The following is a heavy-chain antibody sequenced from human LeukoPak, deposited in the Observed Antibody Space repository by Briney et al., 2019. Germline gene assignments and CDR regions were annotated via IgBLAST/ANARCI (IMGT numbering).Heavy chain of an antibody. Sequence: GESLKISCKGSGYSFTNYWIGWVRQMPGKGLEWMGIIYPGDSDTRYSPSFQGQVTISADKSISTAYLQWSSLKASDTAMYYCARHHSSSWYLDGAFDIWGQGTMVTVSS. D-gene: IGHD6-13*01. CDR2: IYPGDSDT. CDR1: GYSFTNYW. CDR3: ARHHSSSWYLDGAFDI. V-gene: IGHV5-51*01. J-gene: IGHJ3*02.